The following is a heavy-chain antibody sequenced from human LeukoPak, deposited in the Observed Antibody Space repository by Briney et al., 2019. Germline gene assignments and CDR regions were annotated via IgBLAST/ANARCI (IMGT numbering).Heavy chain of an antibody. J-gene: IGHJ4*02. D-gene: IGHD3-10*01. V-gene: IGHV3-30*02. Sequence: GGALRLFCAASGFTFSSYVMHWVRQAPGKGLGWVAFIRYDVSQESSAHSKEGPFANSRDNSKTPLYLEMNRRRAADTAVYYCARLGLVSGSGSFDHWGQGTLVTVSS. CDR1: GFTFSSYV. CDR3: ARLGLVSGSGSFDH. CDR2: IRYDVSQE.